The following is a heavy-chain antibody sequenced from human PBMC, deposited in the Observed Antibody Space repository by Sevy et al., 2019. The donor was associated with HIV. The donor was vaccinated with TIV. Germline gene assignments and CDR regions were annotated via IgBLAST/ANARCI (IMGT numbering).Heavy chain of an antibody. CDR3: AREFDGGPDY. Sequence: GGSLRLSCVASGFIFRNYWMSWVRQAPGKGLEWVANINQDGSQKYYVDSVKGRFTISKDNAKNSLYLQMSSLRAEDTAVYYCAREFDGGPDYWGQGTLVTVSS. D-gene: IGHD3-9*01. CDR2: INQDGSQK. J-gene: IGHJ4*02. CDR1: GFIFRNYW. V-gene: IGHV3-7*01.